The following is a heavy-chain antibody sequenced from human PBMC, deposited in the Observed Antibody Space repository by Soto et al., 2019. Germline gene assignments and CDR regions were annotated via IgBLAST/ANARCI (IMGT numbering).Heavy chain of an antibody. Sequence: EVQLLESGGGLVQPGGSLRLSCAASGFTFSSYAMSWVRQAPGKGLEWVSAISGSGGSTFYADSVKGRFTNSRDTSKNTLFLQMNRLGGGDTAVYYCAKDRGRGYDWFDSWGQGTLVTVSS. V-gene: IGHV3-23*01. D-gene: IGHD5-12*01. CDR3: AKDRGRGYDWFDS. CDR2: ISGSGGST. J-gene: IGHJ5*01. CDR1: GFTFSSYA.